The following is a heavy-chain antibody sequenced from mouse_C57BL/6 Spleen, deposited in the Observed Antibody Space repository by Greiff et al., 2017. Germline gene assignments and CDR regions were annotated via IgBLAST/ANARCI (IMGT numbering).Heavy chain of an antibody. J-gene: IGHJ1*03. V-gene: IGHV1-18*01. CDR1: GYTFTDYN. CDR2: INPNNGGT. CDR3: ARSRYYGSRRGYFDV. D-gene: IGHD1-1*01. Sequence: VQLQQSGPELVKPGASVKIPCKASGYTFTDYNMDWVKQSHGKSLEWIGDINPNNGGTIYNQKFKGKATLTVDKSSSTAYMELRSLTSEDTAVYYCARSRYYGSRRGYFDVWGTGTTVTVSS.